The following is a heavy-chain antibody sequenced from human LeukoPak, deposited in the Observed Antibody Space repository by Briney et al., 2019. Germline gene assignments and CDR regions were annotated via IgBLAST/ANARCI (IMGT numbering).Heavy chain of an antibody. D-gene: IGHD3-3*01. J-gene: IGHJ4*02. CDR3: AKDPTIFGVVTPSFDY. CDR1: GFTFSSYG. V-gene: IGHV3-30*02. Sequence: PGGSLRLSCAASGFTFSSYGMHWVRQAPGQGLEWVAFIRYDGSNKYYADSVKGRFTISRDNSKNTLYLQMNSLRAEDTAVYYCAKDPTIFGVVTPSFDYWGQGTLVTVSS. CDR2: IRYDGSNK.